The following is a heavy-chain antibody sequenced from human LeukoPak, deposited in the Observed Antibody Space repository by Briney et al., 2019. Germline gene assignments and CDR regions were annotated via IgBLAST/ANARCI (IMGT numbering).Heavy chain of an antibody. CDR3: ARKTKKSNYFDY. CDR1: GFTFSSYG. D-gene: IGHD1/OR15-1a*01. V-gene: IGHV3-21*01. J-gene: IGHJ4*02. CDR2: ISSSSSYI. Sequence: PGGSLRVSCAASGFTFSSYGMNWVRQAPGNGLEWVSSISSSSSYIYYADSVKGRFTISRDNAKNSLYLQMNSLRAEDTAVYYCARKTKKSNYFDYWGQGTLVTVSS.